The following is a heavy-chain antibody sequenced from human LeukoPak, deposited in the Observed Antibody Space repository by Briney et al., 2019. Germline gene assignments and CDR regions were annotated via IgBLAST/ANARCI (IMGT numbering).Heavy chain of an antibody. CDR3: ARVVYSHGYCDRVTCPNWFDP. Sequence: ASVKVSCKTSGYIFTDYYIHWVRQAPAQGLEWMGWINPKTGDTNSAQKFQRWVTMTRDTAISTAYMELNRLALDDTAVYYCARVVYSHGYCDRVTCPNWFDPWGQGTLVTVSS. J-gene: IGHJ5*02. D-gene: IGHD2-2*03. CDR2: INPKTGDT. CDR1: GYIFTDYY. V-gene: IGHV1-2*04.